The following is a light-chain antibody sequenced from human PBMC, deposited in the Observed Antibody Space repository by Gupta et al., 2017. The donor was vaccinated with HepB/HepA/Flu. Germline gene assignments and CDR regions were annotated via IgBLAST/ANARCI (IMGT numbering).Light chain of an antibody. V-gene: IGKV1-5*03. CDR1: QNINNL. Sequence: DIQMTQSPSTLSASVGDRVTITCRASQNINNLLAWYQQKPGKAPQVLIYKASSLQSGVPSRFGGSGSGTEFTLTISNLQPDDFATYYCQQYSNGWTFGQGTKVEIK. J-gene: IGKJ1*01. CDR3: QQYSNGWT. CDR2: KAS.